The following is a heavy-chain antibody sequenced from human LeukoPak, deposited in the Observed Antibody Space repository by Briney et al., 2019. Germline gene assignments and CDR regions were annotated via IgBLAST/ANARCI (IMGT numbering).Heavy chain of an antibody. CDR1: GYTFTSYG. Sequence: ASVKVSCKASGYTFTSYGISWVRQAPGQGLEWMGWISAYNGKTNYAQKLQGRVTMTTDTSTSTAYIELRSLRSDDPAVYYCARDGDESGTYVYWGQGTLVTVSS. CDR3: ARDGDESGTYVY. J-gene: IGHJ4*02. CDR2: ISAYNGKT. V-gene: IGHV1-18*01. D-gene: IGHD1-7*01.